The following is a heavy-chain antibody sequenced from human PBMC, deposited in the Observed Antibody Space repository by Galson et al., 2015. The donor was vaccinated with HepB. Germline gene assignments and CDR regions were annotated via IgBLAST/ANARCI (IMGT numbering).Heavy chain of an antibody. CDR3: AKDSQYSSSSPYFDY. CDR2: ISGSGGST. Sequence: SLRLSCAASGFTFSSYAMSWVRQAPGKGLEWVSAISGSGGSTYYADSVKGRFTISRDNSKNTLYLQMNSLRAEDTAVYYCAKDSQYSSSSPYFDYWGQGTLVTVSS. CDR1: GFTFSSYA. D-gene: IGHD6-6*01. J-gene: IGHJ4*02. V-gene: IGHV3-23*01.